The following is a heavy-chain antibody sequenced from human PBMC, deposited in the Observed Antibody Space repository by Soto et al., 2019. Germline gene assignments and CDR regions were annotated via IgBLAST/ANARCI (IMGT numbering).Heavy chain of an antibody. J-gene: IGHJ4*02. D-gene: IGHD3-3*01. CDR3: ASESGRFGLVIEHQVDY. Sequence: QLQLQESGPGLVKPSETLSLTCTVSGGSISSSSYYWGWIRQPPGKGLEWIGSIYYSGSTYYNPSLKSRVTISVDTSKNQFSLKLSSVTAADTAVYYCASESGRFGLVIEHQVDYWGQGTLVTVSS. V-gene: IGHV4-39*01. CDR2: IYYSGST. CDR1: GGSISSSSYY.